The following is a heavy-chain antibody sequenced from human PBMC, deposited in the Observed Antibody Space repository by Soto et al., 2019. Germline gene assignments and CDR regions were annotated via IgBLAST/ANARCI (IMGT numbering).Heavy chain of an antibody. CDR2: FSAGGSR. Sequence: VQLLESGGGLVQPGGSLRLSCAASGFTVSSSAMIWVRQAPGKGLEWVATFSAGGSRYYADSVKGRFTISRNSSQNTLYLQMNGLRAEDTALYYCAKDRGSGGIVAGTPDYWGQGTLVTVSS. J-gene: IGHJ4*02. V-gene: IGHV3-23*01. D-gene: IGHD6-19*01. CDR1: GFTVSSSA. CDR3: AKDRGSGGIVAGTPDY.